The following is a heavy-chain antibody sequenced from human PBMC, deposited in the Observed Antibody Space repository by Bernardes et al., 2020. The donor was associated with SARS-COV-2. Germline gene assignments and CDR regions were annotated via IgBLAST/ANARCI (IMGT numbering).Heavy chain of an antibody. Sequence: GGSLRLSCAASGFTFSSYSMNWVRQAPGKGLEWVSSISSSSSYIYYADSVKGRFTISRDNAKNSLYLQMNSLRAEDTAVYYCARSWYSSSWYEFYYFQHWGQGSLVTVSS. CDR2: ISSSSSYI. CDR1: GFTFSSYS. V-gene: IGHV3-21*01. CDR3: ARSWYSSSWYEFYYFQH. D-gene: IGHD6-13*01. J-gene: IGHJ1*01.